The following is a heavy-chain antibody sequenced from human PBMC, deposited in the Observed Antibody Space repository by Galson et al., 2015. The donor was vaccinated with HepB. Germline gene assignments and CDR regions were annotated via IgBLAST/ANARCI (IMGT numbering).Heavy chain of an antibody. CDR2: ISSSSSYT. V-gene: IGHV3-11*06. Sequence: SLRLSCAASGFTFSDYYMSWIRQAPGKGLEWVSYISSSSSYTNYADSVKGRFTISRDNAKNSLYLQMNSLRAEDTAVYYCARDSGSYDPDDYWGQGTLVTVSS. CDR1: GFTFSDYY. J-gene: IGHJ4*02. CDR3: ARDSGSYDPDDY. D-gene: IGHD3-10*01.